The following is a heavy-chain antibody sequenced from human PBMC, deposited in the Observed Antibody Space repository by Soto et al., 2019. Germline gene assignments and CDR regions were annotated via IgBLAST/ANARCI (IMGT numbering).Heavy chain of an antibody. V-gene: IGHV4-34*01. J-gene: IGHJ4*02. CDR1: GGSLSGYY. CDR3: GRVVIKMAIQSIHS. Sequence: PSETLSLTCAVYGGSLSGYYWTWIRQPPGKGLEWIGEVNPGGITNYSPSFKSRLTISLDTSKKQGSLEMTSVTAADTAVYYCGRVVIKMAIQSIHSWGTGTLVTVS. CDR2: VNPGGIT.